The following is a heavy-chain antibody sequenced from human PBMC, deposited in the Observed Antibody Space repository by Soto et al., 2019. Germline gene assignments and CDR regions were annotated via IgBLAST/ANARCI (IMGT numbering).Heavy chain of an antibody. CDR3: AAPAAKGGYYYYGMDG. CDR1: GFTFTSSA. Sequence: GASVKVSCKASGFTFTSSAVQWVRQARGQRLEWIGWIVVGSGNTNYAQKFQERVTITRDMSTSTAYMELSSLRSEDTAVYYCAAPAAKGGYYYYGMDGWGQGTTVTVSS. V-gene: IGHV1-58*01. D-gene: IGHD6-13*01. J-gene: IGHJ6*02. CDR2: IVVGSGNT.